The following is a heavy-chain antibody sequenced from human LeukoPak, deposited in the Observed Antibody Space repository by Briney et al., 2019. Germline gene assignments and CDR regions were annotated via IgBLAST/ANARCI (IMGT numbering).Heavy chain of an antibody. D-gene: IGHD3-22*01. J-gene: IGHJ4*02. V-gene: IGHV3-30*18. Sequence: PGRPLRLSCAASGFTFSTYGMHWVRQTPDKGLEWVAVISDDGSNKYYADSVKGRFTISRDNSKDTLYLQMNSLRPEDTAVYYCAKAFYSSGNSFLIDYWGQGTLVTVSS. CDR3: AKAFYSSGNSFLIDY. CDR1: GFTFSTYG. CDR2: ISDDGSNK.